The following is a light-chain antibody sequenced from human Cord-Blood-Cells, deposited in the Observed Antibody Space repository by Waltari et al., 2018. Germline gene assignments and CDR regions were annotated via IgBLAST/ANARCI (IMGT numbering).Light chain of an antibody. CDR2: GAS. Sequence: IVLTQSPGTLSLAPGERATLSCRATPSVSSSSLAWYQQKPGQAPRLLIYGASSRATGIPDRFSGSGSGADFTLTISRLEPEDFAVYYCQQYGSSPLTFGQGTKLEIK. CDR3: QQYGSSPLT. J-gene: IGKJ2*01. CDR1: PSVSSSS. V-gene: IGKV3-20*01.